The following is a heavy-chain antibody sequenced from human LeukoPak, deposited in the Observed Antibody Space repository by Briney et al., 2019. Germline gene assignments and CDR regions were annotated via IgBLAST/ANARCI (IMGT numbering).Heavy chain of an antibody. V-gene: IGHV1-18*01. J-gene: IGHJ4*02. D-gene: IGHD3-3*01. Sequence: ASVKVSCKASGYTFTSYGISWVRQAPGQGLEWMGWISAYNGNTNYAQKLQGRVTMTTDTSTSTAYMELRSLRSDDTAVYYCARGSLRFLEWVPYYFDYWGQGTLVTVSS. CDR2: ISAYNGNT. CDR3: ARGSLRFLEWVPYYFDY. CDR1: GYTFTSYG.